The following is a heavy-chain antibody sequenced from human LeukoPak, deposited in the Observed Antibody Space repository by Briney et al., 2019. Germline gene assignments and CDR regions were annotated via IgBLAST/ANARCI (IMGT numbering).Heavy chain of an antibody. Sequence: ASVKVSSKASGYTFTGYYMHWVRQAPGQGLEWMGWINPNSGGTNYAQKFQGRVTMTRDTSISTAYMELSRLRSDDTAVYYCARVDTAMDYYYYYGMDVWGQGTTVTVSS. CDR2: INPNSGGT. CDR1: GYTFTGYY. J-gene: IGHJ6*02. D-gene: IGHD5-18*01. CDR3: ARVDTAMDYYYYYGMDV. V-gene: IGHV1-2*02.